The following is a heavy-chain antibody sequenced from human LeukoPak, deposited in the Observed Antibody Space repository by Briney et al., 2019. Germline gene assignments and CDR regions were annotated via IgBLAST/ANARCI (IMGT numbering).Heavy chain of an antibody. CDR3: ARHIADMTRRNWFDP. CDR1: GFTVSSNY. V-gene: IGHV3-53*01. CDR2: IYSGGST. Sequence: GGSLRLSCAASGFTVSSNYMSWVRQAPGKGLEWVSVIYSGGSTYYADSVKGRFTISRDNSKNTLYLQMNSLRAEDTAVYYCARHIADMTRRNWFDPWGQGTLVTVSS. D-gene: IGHD6-13*01. J-gene: IGHJ5*02.